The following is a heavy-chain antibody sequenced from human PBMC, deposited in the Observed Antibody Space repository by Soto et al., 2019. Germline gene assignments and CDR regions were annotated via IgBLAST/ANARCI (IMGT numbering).Heavy chain of an antibody. CDR1: GVSINSYY. D-gene: IGHD1-26*01. V-gene: IGHV4-59*01. J-gene: IGHJ3*01. Sequence: SETLSVTCAGLGVSINSYYWSWIRQPPGRALERIGYIYYSGTTNYNPSLKSRVTISVDTSKNQFSLRLSSVTAADTAVYYCARAGGRYAITAYDVWGPGTLVTVSS. CDR2: IYYSGTT. CDR3: ARAGGRYAITAYDV.